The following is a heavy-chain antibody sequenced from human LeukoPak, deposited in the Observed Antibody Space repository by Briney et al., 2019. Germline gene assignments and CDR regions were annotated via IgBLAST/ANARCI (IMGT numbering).Heavy chain of an antibody. J-gene: IGHJ4*02. CDR3: ARDLARGSGYTCLDY. D-gene: IGHD3-22*01. CDR2: IKQDGSEK. Sequence: GGSLRLSCAVSGFSFSSYWMSWVRQAPGKGLEWVANIKQDGSEKYYVDSVKGRFTIFRDNAKNSLYLQMNSLRAEDTAVYYCARDLARGSGYTCLDYWGRGTLVTVSS. CDR1: GFSFSSYW. V-gene: IGHV3-7*01.